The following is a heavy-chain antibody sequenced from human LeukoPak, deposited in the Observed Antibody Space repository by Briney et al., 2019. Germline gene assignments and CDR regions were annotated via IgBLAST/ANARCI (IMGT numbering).Heavy chain of an antibody. V-gene: IGHV4-34*01. D-gene: IGHD3-22*01. CDR1: GGSFSGYY. J-gene: IGHJ3*02. CDR3: ARVLPHLGYVSRGRYGLRGAFAI. CDR2: INHSGST. Sequence: SETLSLTCAVYGGSFSGYYWSWIRQPPGKGLEWIGEINHSGSTNYNPSLKSRVTISVDTSKNQFSLKLSSVTAADTAVYFCARVLPHLGYVSRGRYGLRGAFAIWGQGTMVTVSS.